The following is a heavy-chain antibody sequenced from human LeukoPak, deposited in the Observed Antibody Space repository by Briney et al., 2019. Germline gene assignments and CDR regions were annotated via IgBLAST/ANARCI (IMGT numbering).Heavy chain of an antibody. CDR1: GYTFTSYG. D-gene: IGHD6-19*01. CDR2: ISAYNGNT. J-gene: IGHJ4*02. V-gene: IGHV1-18*01. CDR3: ARDPYYGHYSGWYLY. Sequence: ASVKVSCKASGYTFTSYGISWVRQAPGQGLEWMGWISAYNGNTNYAQKLQGRVTMTTDTSTSTAYMELRSLRSDDTAVYYCARDPYYGHYSGWYLYWGQGTLVTVSS.